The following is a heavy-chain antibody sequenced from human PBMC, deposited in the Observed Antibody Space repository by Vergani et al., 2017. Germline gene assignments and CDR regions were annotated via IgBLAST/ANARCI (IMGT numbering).Heavy chain of an antibody. Sequence: QVQLVESGGGVVQPGRSLRLSCAASGFTFSSYGMHWVRQAPGKGLEWVAVISYDGSNKYYADSVKGRFTISRDNSKNTLYLQMNSLRAEDTAVYYCATQRNPLVPPLPATAIPTRSCYWGQGTLVTVSS. CDR3: ATQRNPLVPPLPATAIPTRSCY. V-gene: IGHV3-30*03. CDR2: ISYDGSNK. CDR1: GFTFSSYG. J-gene: IGHJ4*02. D-gene: IGHD2-2*02.